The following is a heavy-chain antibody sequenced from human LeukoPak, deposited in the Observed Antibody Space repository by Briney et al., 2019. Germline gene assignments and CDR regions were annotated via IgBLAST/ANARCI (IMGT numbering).Heavy chain of an antibody. CDR3: AREYDILTGYPTSLYYYYYYGMDV. Sequence: GGSLRLSCAASGFTFSSYAMHWVRQAPGKGLEWVAVISYDGSNKYYADSVKGRFTISRDNSKNTLYLQMNSLRAEDTAVYYCAREYDILTGYPTSLYYYYYYGMDVWGQGTMVTVSS. V-gene: IGHV3-30*04. D-gene: IGHD3-9*01. CDR2: ISYDGSNK. CDR1: GFTFSSYA. J-gene: IGHJ6*02.